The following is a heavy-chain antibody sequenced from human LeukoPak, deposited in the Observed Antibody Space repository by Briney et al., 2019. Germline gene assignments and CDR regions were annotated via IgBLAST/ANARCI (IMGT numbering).Heavy chain of an antibody. CDR2: INHSGST. CDR1: GGSFSGYY. Sequence: SETPSLTCAVYGGSFSGYYWSWIRQPPGKGLEWIGEINHSGSTNYNPSLKSRVTISVDTSKNQFSLKLSSVTAADTAVYYCARGGYCSSTSCYTELGFDPWGQGTLVTVSS. D-gene: IGHD2-2*02. V-gene: IGHV4-34*01. J-gene: IGHJ5*02. CDR3: ARGGYCSSTSCYTELGFDP.